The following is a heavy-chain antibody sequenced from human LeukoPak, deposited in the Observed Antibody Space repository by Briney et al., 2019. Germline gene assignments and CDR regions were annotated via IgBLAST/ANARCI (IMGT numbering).Heavy chain of an antibody. D-gene: IGHD2-2*01. Sequence: SVKVSCKASGGTFSSYAISWVRQAPGQGLEWMGGIIPIFGTANYAQKFQGRVTITTDESTSTAYMELSSLRSEDTAVYYCARAVRYCSSTSCHNWFDPWGQGTLVTVSS. V-gene: IGHV1-69*05. CDR2: IIPIFGTA. CDR3: ARAVRYCSSTSCHNWFDP. CDR1: GGTFSSYA. J-gene: IGHJ5*02.